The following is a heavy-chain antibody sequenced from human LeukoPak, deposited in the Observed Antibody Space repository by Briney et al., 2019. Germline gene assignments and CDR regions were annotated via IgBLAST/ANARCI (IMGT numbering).Heavy chain of an antibody. CDR1: GGSFSGYY. V-gene: IGHV4-34*01. Sequence: SETLSLTCAVYGGSFSGYYWSWIRQPPGKGLERIGEINHSGSTNYNPSLKSRVTISVDTSKNQFSLKLSSVTAADTAVYYCARRRYFDWLFDYWGQGTLVTVSS. D-gene: IGHD3-9*01. CDR3: ARRRYFDWLFDY. CDR2: INHSGST. J-gene: IGHJ4*02.